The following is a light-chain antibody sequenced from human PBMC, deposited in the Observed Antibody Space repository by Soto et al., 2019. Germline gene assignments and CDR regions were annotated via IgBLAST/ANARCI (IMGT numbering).Light chain of an antibody. CDR3: CSYAGSYV. CDR2: DVS. J-gene: IGLJ1*01. V-gene: IGLV2-11*01. Sequence: QSVLTQPRSVSGSPGQSVTTSCTGTSSDVGGYNYVSWYQQHPGKAPKLMIYDVSKRPSGVPDRFSGSKSGNTASLTISGLQAEDAADYYCCSYAGSYVFGTGTKVTVL. CDR1: SSDVGGYNY.